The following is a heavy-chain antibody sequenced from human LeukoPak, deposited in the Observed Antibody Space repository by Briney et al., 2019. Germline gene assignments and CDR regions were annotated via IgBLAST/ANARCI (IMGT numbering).Heavy chain of an antibody. CDR1: GFTFGSYI. Sequence: PGGSLRLSCAASGFTFGSYIMNWVRQAPGKGLEWVSSISSSSSYIYYADSVKGRFTISRDNAKNSLYLQMNSLRAEDTAVYYCAREATVTTGSPGGYWSQGTLVTVSS. CDR2: ISSSSSYI. D-gene: IGHD4-17*01. V-gene: IGHV3-21*01. J-gene: IGHJ4*02. CDR3: AREATVTTGSPGGY.